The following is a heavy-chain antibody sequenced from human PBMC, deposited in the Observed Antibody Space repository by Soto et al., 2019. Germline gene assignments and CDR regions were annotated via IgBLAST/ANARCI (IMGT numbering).Heavy chain of an antibody. Sequence: ASVKVSCKASGYTFTSYAMHWVRQAPGQRLEWMGWINAGNGNTKYSQKFQGRVTITRDTSASTAYMELSSLRSEDTAAYYCARVVAYGFPTHRFYLWGKGSLVTVAS. CDR1: GYTFTSYA. CDR2: INAGNGNT. D-gene: IGHD3-16*01. J-gene: IGHJ5*02. V-gene: IGHV1-3*01. CDR3: ARVVAYGFPTHRFYL.